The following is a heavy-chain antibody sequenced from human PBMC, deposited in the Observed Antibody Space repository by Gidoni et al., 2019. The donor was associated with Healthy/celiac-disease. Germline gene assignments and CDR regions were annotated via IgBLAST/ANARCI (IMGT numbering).Heavy chain of an antibody. D-gene: IGHD6-19*01. V-gene: IGHV1-2*04. CDR1: GYTFTGYY. CDR3: ARDPGSGWDTYFDY. CDR2: INPNSGGT. Sequence: QVQLVQSGAEVKKPGASVKVPCKASGYTFTGYYMHWVRQAPGQGLEWMGWINPNSGGTNYAQKFQGWVTMTRDTSSSTAYMELSRLRSDDTAVYYCARDPGSGWDTYFDYWGQGTLVTVSS. J-gene: IGHJ4*02.